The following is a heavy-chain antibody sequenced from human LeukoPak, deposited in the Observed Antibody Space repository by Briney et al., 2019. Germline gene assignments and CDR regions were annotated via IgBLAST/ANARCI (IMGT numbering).Heavy chain of an antibody. CDR1: GGSISSYY. CDR3: ASTGDSKGAFDI. V-gene: IGHV4-59*08. Sequence: SETLSLTCTVSGGSISSYYWSWIRQPPGKGLEWIGYIYYSGSTNYNPSLKSRVTISVDTSKNQFSLKLSSVTAADTAVYYCASTGDSKGAFDIWGQGTMVTVSS. D-gene: IGHD6-13*01. J-gene: IGHJ3*02. CDR2: IYYSGST.